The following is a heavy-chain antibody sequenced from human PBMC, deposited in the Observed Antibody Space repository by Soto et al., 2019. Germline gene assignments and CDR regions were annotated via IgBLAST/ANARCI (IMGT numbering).Heavy chain of an antibody. J-gene: IGHJ6*02. CDR1: GYIFNNYG. CDR3: ASSYYYDSSGYSSSYYYYGMDV. Sequence: ASVKVSCKASGYIFNNYGIAWVRQAPGQGLEWVGWINVGNGNTNYAQKFQGRVTITRDTSTSTAYMELSSLRSEDTAVYYCASSYYYDSSGYSSSYYYYGMDVWGQGTTVTAP. D-gene: IGHD3-22*01. CDR2: INVGNGNT. V-gene: IGHV1-18*01.